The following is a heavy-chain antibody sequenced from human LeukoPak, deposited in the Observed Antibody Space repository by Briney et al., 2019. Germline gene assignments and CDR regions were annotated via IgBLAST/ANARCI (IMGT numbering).Heavy chain of an antibody. CDR3: ARHSGAGTGFVY. CDR2: IYYSGST. CDR1: GGSFSGYY. J-gene: IGHJ4*02. D-gene: IGHD6-19*01. Sequence: SETLSLTCAVYGGSFSGYYWSWIRQPPGKGLEWIGYIYYSGSTNYNPSLKSRLTILIDTSKNQFSLKLSSVTAADTAVYYCARHSGAGTGFVYWGQGTLVTVSS. V-gene: IGHV4-59*08.